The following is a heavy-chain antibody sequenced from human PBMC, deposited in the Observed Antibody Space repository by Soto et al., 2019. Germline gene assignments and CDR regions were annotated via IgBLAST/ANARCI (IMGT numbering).Heavy chain of an antibody. J-gene: IGHJ4*02. D-gene: IGHD4-17*01. CDR3: ARADYGDHFFHH. CDR2: IYHSGTT. V-gene: IGHV4-4*02. Sequence: SESLSLTCAVSSGSVSSSHWWSWVRQPPGKGLEWVGEIYHSGTTNYNPSLKSRGSITVDKSNNQFSLKLTSVTAAVTAIYYCARADYGDHFFHHWGQGTLVTVSS. CDR1: SGSVSSSHW.